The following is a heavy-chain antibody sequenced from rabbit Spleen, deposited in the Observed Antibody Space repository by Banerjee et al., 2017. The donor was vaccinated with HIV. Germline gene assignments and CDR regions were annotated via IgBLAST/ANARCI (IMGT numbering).Heavy chain of an antibody. J-gene: IGHJ4*01. CDR1: GIDFSSRYW. V-gene: IGHV1S45*01. CDR2: INAITGRG. CDR3: GRDFDDVIGWNFGW. Sequence: QEQLEESGGGLVKPEGSLTLTCKASGIDFSSRYWISWVRQAPGKGLEWIAGINAITGRGVYARWAKGRFPFSKTSSTTVTLQMTRPTAADTANFFWGRDFDDVIGWNFGWWGQGTLVTVS. D-gene: IGHD4-1*01.